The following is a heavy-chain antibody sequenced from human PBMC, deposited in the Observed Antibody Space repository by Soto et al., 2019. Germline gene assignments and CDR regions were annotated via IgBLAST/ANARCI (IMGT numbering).Heavy chain of an antibody. D-gene: IGHD2-21*02. V-gene: IGHV3-48*01. CDR3: ARISSWFVAVTGIPGFDT. CDR2: ISSSSSTI. J-gene: IGHJ5*02. Sequence: GSLRLSCAASGFNFSSYSMNWVRQAPGKGLEWVSYISSSSSTIYYADSVKGRFTISRDNAKNSLYLQMNSLRAEDTAVYYCARISSWFVAVTGIPGFDTWGQGTLVTVSS. CDR1: GFNFSSYS.